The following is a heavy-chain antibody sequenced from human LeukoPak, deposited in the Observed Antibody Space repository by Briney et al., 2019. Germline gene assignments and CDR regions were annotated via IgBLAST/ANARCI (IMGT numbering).Heavy chain of an antibody. J-gene: IGHJ4*02. D-gene: IGHD6-13*01. Sequence: SETLSLTCTVSGGSISSSSYYWGWIRQPPGKGLEWIGSIYYSGSTYYNPSLKSRVTISVDTSKNQFSLKLSSVTAADTAVYYCARVSQLVDYWGQGTLVTVSS. CDR3: ARVSQLVDY. CDR2: IYYSGST. CDR1: GGSISSSSYY. V-gene: IGHV4-39*07.